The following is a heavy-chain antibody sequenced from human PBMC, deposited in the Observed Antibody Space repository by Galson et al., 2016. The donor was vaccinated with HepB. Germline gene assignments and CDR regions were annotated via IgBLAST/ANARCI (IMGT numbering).Heavy chain of an antibody. D-gene: IGHD3-16*02. V-gene: IGHV4-34*01. CDR2: IYHSGRT. CDR3: ASAKKYDYVLGSYRSHYYLDY. Sequence: ETLSLTCAVYGGSFSGYYWNWIRQAPGKGLEWIGEIYHSGRTNYNPSLKSRVPITVDTSKNQFSLKLSSVTAADTAVYDCASAKKYDYVLGSYRSHYYLDYWGQGTLLTVSS. CDR1: GGSFSGYY. J-gene: IGHJ4*02.